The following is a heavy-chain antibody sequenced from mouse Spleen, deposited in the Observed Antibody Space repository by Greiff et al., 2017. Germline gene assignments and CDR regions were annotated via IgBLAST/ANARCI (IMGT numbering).Heavy chain of an antibody. V-gene: IGHV2-6-7*01. D-gene: IGHD1-1*01. Sequence: VQVVESGPGLVAPSQSLSITCTVSGFSLTGYGVNWVRQPPGKGLEWLGMIWGDGSTDYNSALKSRLSISKDNSKSQVFLKMNSLQTDDTARYYCARDSYYGSSYNAMDYWGQGTSVTVSS. J-gene: IGHJ4*01. CDR2: IWGDGST. CDR1: GFSLTGYG. CDR3: ARDSYYGSSYNAMDY.